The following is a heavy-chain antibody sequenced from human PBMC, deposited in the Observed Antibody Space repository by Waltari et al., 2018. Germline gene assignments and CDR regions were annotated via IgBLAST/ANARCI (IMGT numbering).Heavy chain of an antibody. CDR1: GGSISSSSYY. J-gene: IGHJ4*02. CDR3: ARPGRSGYPRGYFDY. D-gene: IGHD3-3*01. CDR2: IYYSGST. V-gene: IGHV4-39*01. Sequence: QLQLQESGPGLVKPSETLSLTCTVSGGSISSSSYYWGWIRQPPGKGLEWIGSIYYSGSTYYNPSRKSRVTISVDTSKNQFSLKLSSVTAADTAVYYCARPGRSGYPRGYFDYWGQGTLVTVSS.